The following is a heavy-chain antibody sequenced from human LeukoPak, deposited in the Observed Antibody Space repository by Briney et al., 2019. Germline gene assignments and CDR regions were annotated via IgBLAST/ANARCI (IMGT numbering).Heavy chain of an antibody. CDR1: GGSISNYY. D-gene: IGHD3-22*01. CDR3: ARGSYYYDSSGYPFFDY. CDR2: IYYSGIT. V-gene: IGHV4-59*12. Sequence: PSETLSLTCTVSGGSISNYYWSWIRQPPGKGLEWIGYIYYSGITNYNPSLKSRVTISVDTSKNQFSLKLSSVTAADTAVYYCARGSYYYDSSGYPFFDYWGQGTLVTVSS. J-gene: IGHJ4*02.